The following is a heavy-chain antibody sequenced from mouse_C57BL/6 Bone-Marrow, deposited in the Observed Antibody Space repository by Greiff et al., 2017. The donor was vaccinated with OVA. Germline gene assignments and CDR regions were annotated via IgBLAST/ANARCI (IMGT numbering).Heavy chain of an antibody. Sequence: VQLQQSGAELVRPGASVTLSCKASGYTFTDYEMHWVKQTPVHGLEWIGAIDPETGGTAYNQKFKGKAILTADKSSSTAYMELRSLTSADSAVYYCTRGAYWYFDVWGTGTTVTVSS. CDR1: GYTFTDYE. CDR3: TRGAYWYFDV. V-gene: IGHV1-15*01. CDR2: IDPETGGT. J-gene: IGHJ1*03.